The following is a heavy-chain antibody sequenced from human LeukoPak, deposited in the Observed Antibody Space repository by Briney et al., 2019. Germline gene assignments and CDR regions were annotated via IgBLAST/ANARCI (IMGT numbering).Heavy chain of an antibody. CDR2: IYYSGST. Sequence: SETLSLTCTVSGGSISSSSYYWGWIRQPPGKGLEWIGSIYYSGSTYYNPSLKSRVTISVDTSKNQFSLKLSSVTAADTAVYYCARGLVGASKHFDYWGRGTLVTVSS. D-gene: IGHD1-26*01. CDR1: GGSISSSSYY. CDR3: ARGLVGASKHFDY. V-gene: IGHV4-39*01. J-gene: IGHJ4*02.